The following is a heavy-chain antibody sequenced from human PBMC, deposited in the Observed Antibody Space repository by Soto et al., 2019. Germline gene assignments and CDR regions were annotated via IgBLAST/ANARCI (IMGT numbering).Heavy chain of an antibody. CDR1: GFTFDYYW. CDR3: ARGDRGGFDL. CDR2: VHSGGTTT. V-gene: IGHV3-74*01. Sequence: PGGSLRLSCAASGFTFDYYWMHWVRQAPGKGLVWVSRVHSGGTTTTYADSVKGQFTISRDNARNTVSLQMSSLRAEDTAIYYGARGDRGGFDLWGRGTMVTVSS. J-gene: IGHJ3*01. D-gene: IGHD3-10*01.